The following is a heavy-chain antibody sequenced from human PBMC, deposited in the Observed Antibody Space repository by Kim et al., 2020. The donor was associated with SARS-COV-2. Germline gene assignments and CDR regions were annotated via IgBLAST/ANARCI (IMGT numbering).Heavy chain of an antibody. D-gene: IGHD5-12*01. CDR2: ISWNSGSI. CDR3: AKDSGWLQLRGGFDY. J-gene: IGHJ4*02. V-gene: IGHV3-9*01. CDR1: GFTFDDYA. Sequence: GGSLRLSCAASGFTFDDYAMHWVRQAPGKGLEWVSGISWNSGSIGYADSVKGRFTISRDNAKNSLYLQMNSLRAEDTALYYCAKDSGWLQLRGGFDYWGQGTLVTVSS.